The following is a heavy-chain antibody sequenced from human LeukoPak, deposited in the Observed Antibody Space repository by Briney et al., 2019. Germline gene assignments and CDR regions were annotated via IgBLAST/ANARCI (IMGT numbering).Heavy chain of an antibody. D-gene: IGHD4-11*01. J-gene: IGHJ4*02. CDR1: GFTFTNSA. V-gene: IGHV1-58*01. CDR3: AADLPYSNYGPLDY. CDR2: IVVGSGNS. Sequence: ASVKVSRKASGFTFTNSAVQWVRQARGQRLEWIGWIVVGSGNSNYAQKFQERVTITRDMSTSTAYMELSSLRSEDTAVYYCAADLPYSNYGPLDYWGQGTLVTVSS.